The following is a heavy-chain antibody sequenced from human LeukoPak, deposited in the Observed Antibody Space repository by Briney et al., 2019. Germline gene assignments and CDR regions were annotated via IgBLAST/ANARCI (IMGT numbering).Heavy chain of an antibody. CDR2: IKQDGSEK. V-gene: IGHV3-7*01. CDR3: ASQWRYFDWLLFDY. D-gene: IGHD3-9*01. Sequence: PGGSLRLSCGASGFTFSSYGMHWVRQAPGKGLEWVANIKQDGSEKYYVDSVKGRFTISRDNAKNSLYLQMNSLRAEDTAVYYCASQWRYFDWLLFDYWGQGTLVTVSS. J-gene: IGHJ4*02. CDR1: GFTFSSYG.